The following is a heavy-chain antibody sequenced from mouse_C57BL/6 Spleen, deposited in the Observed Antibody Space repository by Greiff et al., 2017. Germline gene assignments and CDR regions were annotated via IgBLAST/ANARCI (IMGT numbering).Heavy chain of an antibody. J-gene: IGHJ2*01. Sequence: EVKLMESGGGLVKPGGSLKLSCAASGFTFSDYGMHWVRQSPEKGLEWVAYISSGSSTIYYADTVKGRFTISRDNAKNTLFLQMTSLRSEDTAMYYCAKKSNPYYFDYWGQGTTLTVSS. V-gene: IGHV5-17*01. CDR1: GFTFSDYG. CDR2: ISSGSSTI. D-gene: IGHD2-5*01. CDR3: AKKSNPYYFDY.